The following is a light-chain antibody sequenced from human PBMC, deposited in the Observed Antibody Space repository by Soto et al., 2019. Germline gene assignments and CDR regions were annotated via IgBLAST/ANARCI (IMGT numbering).Light chain of an antibody. Sequence: QSALTQPASVSGSPGQSITISCTGTSSDVGSYNLVSWYQQHPGKAPKLMIYEVSKRPSGVSNRFSGSKSGNTASLTISGLEAEDEADYYCCSYAGSSTGVFGGGTKLNVL. V-gene: IGLV2-23*02. CDR2: EVS. J-gene: IGLJ3*02. CDR3: CSYAGSSTGV. CDR1: SSDVGSYNL.